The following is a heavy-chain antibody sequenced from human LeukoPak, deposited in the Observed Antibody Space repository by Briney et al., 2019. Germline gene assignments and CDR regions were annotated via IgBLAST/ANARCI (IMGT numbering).Heavy chain of an antibody. V-gene: IGHV4-61*09. J-gene: IGHJ4*02. CDR2: IYTSGNT. CDR3: ARGGFGPFDY. D-gene: IGHD2-15*01. Sequence: SQTLSLTCTVSGGSISSGSYHGSWIRQPAGKGLEWIGQIYTSGNTNYNPSLKSRVTISVDTSKNQFSLNLSSVTAADTAVYYCARGGFGPFDYWGQGTLVTVSS. CDR1: GGSISSGSYH.